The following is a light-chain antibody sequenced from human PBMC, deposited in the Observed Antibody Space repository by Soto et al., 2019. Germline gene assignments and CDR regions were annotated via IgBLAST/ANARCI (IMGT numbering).Light chain of an antibody. CDR3: QQLRMYPST. CDR2: AAS. Sequence: IQVTQSPSSLSASVGDRVTITCRASQDISSYLAWYQQKPGKAPTLLIYAASTLQGGVPSRFSGSGSGTDFALTITSLQAEDFATYYCQQLRMYPSTFGGGTKVDIK. J-gene: IGKJ4*01. CDR1: QDISSY. V-gene: IGKV1-9*01.